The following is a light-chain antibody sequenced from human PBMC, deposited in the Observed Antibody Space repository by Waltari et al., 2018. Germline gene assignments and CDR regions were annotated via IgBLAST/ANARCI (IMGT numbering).Light chain of an antibody. J-gene: IGKJ1*01. Sequence: DIQMTQSPSSLSAYVSDRVTITCRASQGISSYLNWYEQKAGKAPKLLIYAASNLQNGVPSRFRGSGSVTDFTLTINSLQLEDFATYYCQQSYTPPSLTFGQGTKVEIK. CDR3: QQSYTPPSLT. CDR2: AAS. V-gene: IGKV1-39*01. CDR1: QGISSY.